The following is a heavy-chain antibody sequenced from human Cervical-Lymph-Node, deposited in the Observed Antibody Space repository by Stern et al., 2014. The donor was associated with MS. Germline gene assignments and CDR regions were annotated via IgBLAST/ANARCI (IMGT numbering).Heavy chain of an antibody. D-gene: IGHD3-9*01. V-gene: IGHV1-18*04. CDR1: SYTFSSYG. J-gene: IGHJ6*02. CDR3: ARAYFDSYGLDV. Sequence: VQLVESGADVKKPGASVKVSCKASSYTFSSYGIAWVRQAPGQGLEWMGWISGYDGDTNDAQKVQGRVTLTTDPSTRTAYMEIRSLRFDDTGVYYCARAYFDSYGLDVWGQGTTVTVSS. CDR2: ISGYDGDT.